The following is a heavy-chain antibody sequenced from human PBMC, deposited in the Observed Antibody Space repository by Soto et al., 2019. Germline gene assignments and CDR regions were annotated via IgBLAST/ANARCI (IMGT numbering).Heavy chain of an antibody. CDR2: INPNSGGT. CDR3: ARGKYDFWSGYSSYYYYYMDV. Sequence: ASVKVSCNASGYTFTGYYMHWVRQAPGQGLEWMGWINPNSGGTNYAQKFQGWVTMTRDTSSSTAYMELSRLRSDDTAVYYCARGKYDFWSGYSSYYYYYMDVWGKATTVTVSS. CDR1: GYTFTGYY. J-gene: IGHJ6*03. V-gene: IGHV1-2*04. D-gene: IGHD3-3*01.